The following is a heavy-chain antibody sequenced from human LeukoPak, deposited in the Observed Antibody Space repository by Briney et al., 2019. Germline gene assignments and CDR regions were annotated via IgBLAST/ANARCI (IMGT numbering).Heavy chain of an antibody. CDR2: ISSSSSTI. V-gene: IGHV3-48*01. D-gene: IGHD6-13*01. Sequence: PGGSLRLSCAASGFIFSSYSMNWVRQAPGKGLEWVSYISSSSSTIYYADSVKGRFTISRDNAKNSLYLQMNSLRAEDTAVYYCARSGSSWKFDYWGQGTLVTVSS. CDR1: GFIFSSYS. J-gene: IGHJ4*02. CDR3: ARSGSSWKFDY.